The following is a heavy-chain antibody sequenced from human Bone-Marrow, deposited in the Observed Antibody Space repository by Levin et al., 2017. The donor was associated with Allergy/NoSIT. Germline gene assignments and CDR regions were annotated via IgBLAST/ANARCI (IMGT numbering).Heavy chain of an antibody. V-gene: IGHV3-74*01. CDR1: GFTIGGSW. Sequence: GGSLRLSCTASGFTIGGSWMHWVRQVPGKGLVWVSRLNSDGTMRHYADSVNGRFTISRDNAKNTLYLQMSSLRVEDTAVYYCVRETDWAGGGWGQGTTVTVSS. D-gene: IGHD3-9*01. J-gene: IGHJ6*02. CDR2: LNSDGTMR. CDR3: VRETDWAGGG.